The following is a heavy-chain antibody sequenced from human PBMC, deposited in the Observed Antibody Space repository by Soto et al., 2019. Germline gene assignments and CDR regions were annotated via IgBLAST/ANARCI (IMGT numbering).Heavy chain of an antibody. CDR3: ARALVKAVNRGGIGXHNWFDP. V-gene: IGHV1-18*01. Sequence: ASVKVSCKASGYTFTNYGVAWVRQAPGHGLEWLGWISGYNGNTNYAQKFQGRVTMTRDTATSTAYMELKTLRSDDTASYFCARALVKAVNRGGIGXHNWFDPWG. D-gene: IGHD3-16*02. CDR2: ISGYNGNT. CDR1: GYTFTNYG. J-gene: IGHJ5*02.